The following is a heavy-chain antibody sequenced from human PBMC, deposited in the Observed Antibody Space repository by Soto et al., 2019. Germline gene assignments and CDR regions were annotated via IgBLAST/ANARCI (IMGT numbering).Heavy chain of an antibody. J-gene: IGHJ5*02. CDR2: IYYSGST. D-gene: IGHD3-16*01. CDR1: GGSISSYY. Sequence: SETLSLTCTVSGGSISSYYWSWIRQPPGKGLEWIGYIYYSGSTNYNPSLKSRVTISVDTSKNQFSLKLSSVTAADTAVYYCARAYDYVNWFDPWGQGTLVTVSS. V-gene: IGHV4-59*01. CDR3: ARAYDYVNWFDP.